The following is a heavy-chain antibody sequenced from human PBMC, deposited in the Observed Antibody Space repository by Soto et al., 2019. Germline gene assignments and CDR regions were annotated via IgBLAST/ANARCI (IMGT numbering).Heavy chain of an antibody. CDR3: STDRVPAMGRYYFDY. J-gene: IGHJ4*02. CDR1: GFTFSSYG. V-gene: IGHV3-30*03. Sequence: QVQLVESGGGVVQPGRSLRLSCAASGFTFSSYGMHWVRQAPGKGLEWVAVISYDGSNKYYADSVKGRFTISRDNYKNTMYLQMNSMSVEDTAVYYCSTDRVPAMGRYYFDYWGQGTLVTVSS. D-gene: IGHD5-18*01. CDR2: ISYDGSNK.